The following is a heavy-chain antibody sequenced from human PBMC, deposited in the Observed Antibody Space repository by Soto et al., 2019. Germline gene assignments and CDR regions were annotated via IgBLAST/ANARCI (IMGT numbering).Heavy chain of an antibody. CDR3: ASSDFWSGYDPYYYYGMDV. V-gene: IGHV4-59*05. CDR2: IYYSGST. D-gene: IGHD3-3*01. CDR1: GRSITSYY. Sequence: PSETLSLTCNVSGRSITSYYWSWIRQPPGKGLEWIGSIYYSGSTYYNPSLKSRVTISVDTSKNQFSLKLSSVTAADTAVYYCASSDFWSGYDPYYYYGMDVWGQGTTVTVSS. J-gene: IGHJ6*02.